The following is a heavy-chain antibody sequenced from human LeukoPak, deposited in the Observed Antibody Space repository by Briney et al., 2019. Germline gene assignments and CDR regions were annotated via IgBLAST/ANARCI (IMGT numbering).Heavy chain of an antibody. D-gene: IGHD4-17*01. Sequence: GASVKVSCKASSYTFTSYGISWVRLAPGQGLEWMGWISAYNGNTNYAQKLQGRVTMTTDTSTSTAYMELRSLRSDDTAVYYCARGLGDYGHYYYMDVWGKGTTVTVSS. CDR1: SYTFTSYG. V-gene: IGHV1-18*01. J-gene: IGHJ6*03. CDR2: ISAYNGNT. CDR3: ARGLGDYGHYYYMDV.